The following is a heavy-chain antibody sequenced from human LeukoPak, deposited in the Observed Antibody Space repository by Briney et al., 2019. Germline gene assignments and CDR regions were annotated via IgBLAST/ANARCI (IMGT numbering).Heavy chain of an antibody. CDR3: AKGVSDDAFDI. CDR1: GFTLSTYA. V-gene: IGHV3-23*01. J-gene: IGHJ3*02. Sequence: GGSLRLSCAASGFTLSTYAMSWVPHAPGKGPHRVSAISGSGGSTYYADSVKGRFTISRDNSKNTLYLQMNSLRAEDTAVYYCAKGVSDDAFDIWGQGTMVTVSS. D-gene: IGHD5/OR15-5a*01. CDR2: ISGSGGST.